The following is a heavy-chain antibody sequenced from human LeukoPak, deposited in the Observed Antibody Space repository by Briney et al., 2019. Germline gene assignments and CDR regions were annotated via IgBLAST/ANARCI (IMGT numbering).Heavy chain of an antibody. CDR2: IYYSGST. J-gene: IGHJ5*02. Sequence: SETLSLTCAVYGGSFSGYYWSWIRQHPGKGLEWIGYIYYSGSTYYNPSLKSRVTIPVDTSKNQFSLKLSSVTAADTAVYYCARSTSGSLPLDPWGQGTLVTVSS. D-gene: IGHD3-3*01. CDR3: ARSTSGSLPLDP. CDR1: GGSFSGYY. V-gene: IGHV4-31*11.